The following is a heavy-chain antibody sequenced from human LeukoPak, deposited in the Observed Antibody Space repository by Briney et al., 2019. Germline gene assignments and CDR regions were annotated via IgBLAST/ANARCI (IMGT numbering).Heavy chain of an antibody. CDR2: INTDGSGA. D-gene: IGHD6-13*01. Sequence: GGSLRLSCAASGFTFSKYWMHWVRQPPGKGPVWVSKINTDGSGAIYADSVRGRFTISRDNAKNTVYLQMNSLRADDTAVYYCARDPGRGIAAAQYFDYWGQGTLVTVSS. J-gene: IGHJ4*02. CDR3: ARDPGRGIAAAQYFDY. V-gene: IGHV3-74*01. CDR1: GFTFSKYW.